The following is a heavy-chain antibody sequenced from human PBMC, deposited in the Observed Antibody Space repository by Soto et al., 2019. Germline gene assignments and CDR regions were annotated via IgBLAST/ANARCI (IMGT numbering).Heavy chain of an antibody. V-gene: IGHV3-74*01. CDR1: GFTFSPFW. J-gene: IGHJ4*02. Sequence: GSLRLSCAASGFTFSPFWMHWVRQVPGKGPVWVSRINSDGNSTSYADSVKGRFTISRDNSKNTLYLQMNSLRAEDTAVYYCAKGRGYCSSTSCYVGSDYWGQGTLVTVSS. CDR2: INSDGNST. D-gene: IGHD2-2*01. CDR3: AKGRGYCSSTSCYVGSDY.